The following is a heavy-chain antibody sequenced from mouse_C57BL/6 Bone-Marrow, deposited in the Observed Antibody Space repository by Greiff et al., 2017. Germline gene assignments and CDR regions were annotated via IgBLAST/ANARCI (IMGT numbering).Heavy chain of an antibody. CDR1: GYTFTDYY. CDR3: TRGGHFDV. V-gene: IGHV1-19*01. CDR2: INPYNGGT. D-gene: IGHD1-1*02. J-gene: IGHJ2*01. Sequence: VQLQQSGPVLVKPGASVKMSCKASGYTFTDYYMNWVKQSHGKSLEWIGVINPYNGGTSYNQKFKGKATLTVDKSSSTAYMELNSLTSEDSADYYGTRGGHFDVWGKGTTLTVSS.